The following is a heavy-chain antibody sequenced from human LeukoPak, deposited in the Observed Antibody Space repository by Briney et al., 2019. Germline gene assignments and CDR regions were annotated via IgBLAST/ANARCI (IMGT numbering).Heavy chain of an antibody. CDR2: ISGSSDTT. Sequence: GGSLRLSCAASGFTFSTYAMSWVRQAPGRGLEWVSAISGSSDTTYYADSVKGRFTISRDNSKNTLYLQMNSLRAEDTAAYYCANREGGYTYDPFDYWGQGTLVTVSS. CDR1: GFTFSTYA. V-gene: IGHV3-23*01. CDR3: ANREGGYTYDPFDY. D-gene: IGHD5-18*01. J-gene: IGHJ4*02.